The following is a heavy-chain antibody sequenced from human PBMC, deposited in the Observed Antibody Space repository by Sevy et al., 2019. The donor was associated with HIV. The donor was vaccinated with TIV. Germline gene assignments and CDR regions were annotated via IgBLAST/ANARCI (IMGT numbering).Heavy chain of an antibody. J-gene: IGHJ2*01. D-gene: IGHD6-13*01. CDR2: IWYDGRTE. CDR3: AKHYIHDIADGWYFDL. Sequence: GGSLRLSCVASGFTFRSFSMHWVRQAPGKGLEWVAAIWYDGRTERYADSVQGRFTISRDNSKNTLYLQVNSLRVEDTAVYYCAKHYIHDIADGWYFDLWGRGTLVTVSS. CDR1: GFTFRSFS. V-gene: IGHV3-33*06.